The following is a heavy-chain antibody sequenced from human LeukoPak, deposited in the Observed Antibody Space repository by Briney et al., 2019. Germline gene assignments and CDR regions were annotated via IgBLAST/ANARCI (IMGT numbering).Heavy chain of an antibody. V-gene: IGHV4-59*08. CDR1: GGSISSYY. D-gene: IGHD3-9*01. CDR2: IYYSGST. CDR3: ARQESLYYDILTGQNWFDP. J-gene: IGHJ5*02. Sequence: KPSETLSLTCTVSGGSISSYYWSWIRQPPGKGLEWIGYIYYSGSTNYNPSLKSRVTISVDTSKNQFSLKLSSVTAADTAVYYCARQESLYYDILTGQNWFDPWGQGTLVTVSS.